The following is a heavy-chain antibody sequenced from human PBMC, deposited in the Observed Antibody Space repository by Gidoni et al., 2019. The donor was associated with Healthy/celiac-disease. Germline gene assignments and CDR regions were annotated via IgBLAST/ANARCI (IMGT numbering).Heavy chain of an antibody. CDR1: GFTFSSYW. V-gene: IGHV3-7*03. D-gene: IGHD3-10*01. CDR2: IKQDGSEK. Sequence: EVQLVESGGGLVQPGGSLRLSCAASGFTFSSYWMSWVRQAPGKGLEWVANIKQDGSEKYYVDSVKGRFTISRDNAKNSLYLQMNSLRAEDTAVYYCARASYGSGRKYYFDYWGQGTLVTVSS. CDR3: ARASYGSGRKYYFDY. J-gene: IGHJ4*02.